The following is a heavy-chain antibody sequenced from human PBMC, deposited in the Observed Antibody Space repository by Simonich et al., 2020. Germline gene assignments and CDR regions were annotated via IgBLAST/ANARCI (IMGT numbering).Heavy chain of an antibody. Sequence: EVQLVESGGGLVQPGGSLRLSCAASGFTFSSYWMHWVGQAPGKGMGWVSPMNSDGSITSYADSVKGRFTISRDNAKNTLYLQMNSLRAEDTAVYYCARNRLDYWGQGTLVTVSS. CDR3: ARNRLDY. CDR1: GFTFSSYW. CDR2: MNSDGSIT. J-gene: IGHJ4*02. V-gene: IGHV3-74*01.